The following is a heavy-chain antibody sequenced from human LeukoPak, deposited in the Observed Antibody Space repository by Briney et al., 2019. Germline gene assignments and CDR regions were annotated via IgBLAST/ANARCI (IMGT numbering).Heavy chain of an antibody. CDR3: ARGYITMGYYDY. Sequence: ASVKVSCKASGYTFTSNHIHCVRQAPGQGLEWMGVINPSGDSTSYAQKLQGRVTMTTDTSTSTAYMELRSLRSDDTAVYYCARGYITMGYYDYWGQGALVTVSS. V-gene: IGHV1-46*01. CDR1: GYTFTSNH. J-gene: IGHJ4*02. CDR2: INPSGDST. D-gene: IGHD5-18*01.